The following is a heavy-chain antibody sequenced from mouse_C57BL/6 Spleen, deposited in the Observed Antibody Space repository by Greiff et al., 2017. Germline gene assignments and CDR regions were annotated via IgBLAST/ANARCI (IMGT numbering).Heavy chain of an antibody. CDR1: GYTFTDYY. CDR2: INPNNGGT. J-gene: IGHJ4*01. D-gene: IGHD6-2*01. Sequence: EVQLQQSGPELVKPGASVKISCKASGYTFTDYYMNWVKQSQGKSLEWIGDINPNNGGTSYNQKFKGKATLTVDKSSSTAYMELRSLTSEDSAVYYCAWVSYAMDYWGQGTSVTVSS. CDR3: AWVSYAMDY. V-gene: IGHV1-26*01.